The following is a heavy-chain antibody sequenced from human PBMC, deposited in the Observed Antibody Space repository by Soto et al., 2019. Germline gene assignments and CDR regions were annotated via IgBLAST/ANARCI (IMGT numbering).Heavy chain of an antibody. CDR1: GGSVNNANYF. Sequence: QVRLEESGPGLVKPSETLSLICSVSGGSVNNANYFWNWIRHHPENGLDWIGYIYYSGSTRYNPSFKDRDTLSIDTTKDQFSLRLNSVTVADTAVYFCARDADYGGSRGGMDVWGRGTTVTVSS. D-gene: IGHD4-17*01. CDR2: IYYSGST. V-gene: IGHV4-31*03. J-gene: IGHJ6*02. CDR3: ARDADYGGSRGGMDV.